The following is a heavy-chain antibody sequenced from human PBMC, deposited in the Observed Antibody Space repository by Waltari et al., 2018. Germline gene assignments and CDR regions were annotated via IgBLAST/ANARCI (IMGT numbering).Heavy chain of an antibody. Sequence: QVQLVQSGGGVVQPGRSLRLSCAASGFTFSSYGMHWVRQAPGKWLGWVAVIWYDGSNVYYSDSVKGRFTISRDNSKNTLYLQMNSLRAEDTAVYYCARYFAYYGMDVWGQGTTVTVSS. V-gene: IGHV3-33*01. J-gene: IGHJ6*02. CDR2: IWYDGSNV. CDR1: GFTFSSYG. D-gene: IGHD3-9*01. CDR3: ARYFAYYGMDV.